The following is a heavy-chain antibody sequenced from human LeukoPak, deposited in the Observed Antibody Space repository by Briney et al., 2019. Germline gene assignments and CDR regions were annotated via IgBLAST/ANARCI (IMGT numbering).Heavy chain of an antibody. D-gene: IGHD2-21*02. CDR1: GYTFTSYA. Sequence: ASVKVSCKASGYTFTSYAMNWVRQAPGQRLEWMGWINAHNGDTKYSQKFQGRVAITRDTSASIVYMELSTLRFGDTAVYYCARGSTSDWPLEYWGRGILVTVSS. CDR2: INAHNGDT. V-gene: IGHV1-3*01. J-gene: IGHJ4*02. CDR3: ARGSTSDWPLEY.